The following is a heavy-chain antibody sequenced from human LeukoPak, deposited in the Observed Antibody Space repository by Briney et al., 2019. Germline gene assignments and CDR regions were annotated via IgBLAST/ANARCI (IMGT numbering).Heavy chain of an antibody. V-gene: IGHV1-2*02. CDR1: GYTFTGYY. J-gene: IGHJ4*02. D-gene: IGHD3-22*01. CDR3: ARPYYYYSSGYYGPDYSPYYFDY. CDR2: INPNSGGT. Sequence: ASVKVSCKASGYTFTGYYMHWVRQAPGQGLEWMGWINPNSGGTNYAQKFQGRVTMTRDTSISTAYMELSGLRSDDTAVYYCARPYYYYSSGYYGPDYSPYYFDYWGQGTLVTVSS.